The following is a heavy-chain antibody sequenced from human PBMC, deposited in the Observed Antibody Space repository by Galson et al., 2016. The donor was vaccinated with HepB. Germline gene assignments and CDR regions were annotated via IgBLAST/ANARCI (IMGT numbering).Heavy chain of an antibody. D-gene: IGHD2-21*02. CDR1: GFTLSKAW. CDR2: IKSDTDGGTT. Sequence: CAASGFTLSKAWMSWVRQAPGKGLEWISRIKSDTDGGTTDYAAPVKGRFTISRDNSKNTLYLQMNSLKTEDTGVYYCTTAGQVVVVTATLNWFDPWGQGTLVTVSS. CDR3: TTAGQVVVVTATLNWFDP. V-gene: IGHV3-15*01. J-gene: IGHJ5*02.